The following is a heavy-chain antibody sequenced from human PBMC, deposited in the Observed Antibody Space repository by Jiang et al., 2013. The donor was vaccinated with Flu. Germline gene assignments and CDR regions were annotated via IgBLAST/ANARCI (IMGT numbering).Heavy chain of an antibody. J-gene: IGHJ6*02. CDR1: GGTFSSYA. Sequence: SGAEVKKPGSSVKVSCKASGGTFSSYAISWVRQAPGQGLEWMGGIIPIFGTANYAQKFQGRVTITADESTSTAYMELSSLRSEDTAVYYCARGGDTAMVRVYYYGMDVWGQGTTVTVSS. CDR2: IIPIFGTA. D-gene: IGHD5-18*01. CDR3: ARGGDTAMVRVYYYGMDV. V-gene: IGHV1-69*01.